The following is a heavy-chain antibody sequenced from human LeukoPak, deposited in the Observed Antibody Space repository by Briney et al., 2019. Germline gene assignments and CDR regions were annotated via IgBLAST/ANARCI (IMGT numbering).Heavy chain of an antibody. D-gene: IGHD3-3*01. CDR2: IIPIFGTT. CDR3: AIYDFWSGYYVD. J-gene: IGHJ4*02. CDR1: GYTFSSYG. V-gene: IGHV1-69*05. Sequence: SVKVSCKASGYTFSSYGISWVRQAPGQGLEWMGGIIPIFGTTNYAQKFQGRVTITTDESTSTAYMELSSLRSEDTAVYYCAIYDFWSGYYVDWGQGTLVTVSS.